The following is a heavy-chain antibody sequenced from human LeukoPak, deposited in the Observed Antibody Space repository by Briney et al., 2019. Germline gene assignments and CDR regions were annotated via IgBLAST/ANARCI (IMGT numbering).Heavy chain of an antibody. D-gene: IGHD1-26*01. CDR1: GFTVSSNY. CDR3: ARAEVGATPFVFDY. CDR2: IYSGGST. Sequence: GGSLRLSCAASGFTVSSNYMSWVRQPPGKGLERVSVIYSGGSTYYADSVKGRFTISRDNSKNTLYLQMNRLRAEDTAVYYCARAEVGATPFVFDYWGQGTLVTVSS. V-gene: IGHV3-53*01. J-gene: IGHJ4*02.